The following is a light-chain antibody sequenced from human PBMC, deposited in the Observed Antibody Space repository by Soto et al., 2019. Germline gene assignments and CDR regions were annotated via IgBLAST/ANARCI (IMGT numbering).Light chain of an antibody. V-gene: IGLV2-14*01. J-gene: IGLJ3*02. Sequence: QSVLTQPASVSGSPGQPITISCTGTSSDVGGYNRVSWYQQYPGKAPKLMIHDVSNRPSGVSNRFSGSKSGNMASLTISGLQAEDEADYYCSSYTKSDSWVFGGGTKLTVL. CDR1: SSDVGGYNR. CDR2: DVS. CDR3: SSYTKSDSWV.